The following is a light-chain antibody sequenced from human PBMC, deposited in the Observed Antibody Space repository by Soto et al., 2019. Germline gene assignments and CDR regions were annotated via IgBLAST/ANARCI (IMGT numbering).Light chain of an antibody. V-gene: IGKV3D-15*01. Sequence: EIVMTQSPATLSVSPGERATLSCRASQSVSSNLAWYQQKPGQAPSLLIYGASTRATGIPARFSGSGSGTEFTLTISSPQSEDFAVYYCQQYNYWPRTFGQGTKV. CDR1: QSVSSN. J-gene: IGKJ1*01. CDR2: GAS. CDR3: QQYNYWPRT.